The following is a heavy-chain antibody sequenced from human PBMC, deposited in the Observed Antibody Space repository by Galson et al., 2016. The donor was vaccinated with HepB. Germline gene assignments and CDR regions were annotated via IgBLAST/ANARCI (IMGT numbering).Heavy chain of an antibody. Sequence: ETLSLTCALYGGSFTGYYWNWIRQSPGRGLEWIGDITHVGGTNYNPSLNSRVAMSIDTVKNQFSLKLSSVTVADTAIYYCTRYRRSPKVRPSTTTRGGLDVWGQGTTVTVS. V-gene: IGHV4-34*10. CDR1: GGSFTGYY. CDR2: ITHVGGT. CDR3: TRYRRSPKVRPSTTTRGGLDV. D-gene: IGHD2/OR15-2a*01. J-gene: IGHJ6*02.